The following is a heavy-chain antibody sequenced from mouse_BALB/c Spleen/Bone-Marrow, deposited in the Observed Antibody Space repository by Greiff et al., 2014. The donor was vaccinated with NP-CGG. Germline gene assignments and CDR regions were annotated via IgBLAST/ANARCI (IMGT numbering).Heavy chain of an antibody. CDR1: GYSFTNYY. V-gene: IGHV1S81*02. CDR3: TRSNYGYWYFDV. Sequence: QVQLQQSGAELVKPGASVKFSCKASGYSFTNYYMYWVKRRPGQGLEWIGEINPSNGGTNFNEKFKNKATLTVDKSSSTAYMQLSSLTSEDSAVYYCTRSNYGYWYFDVWGAGTTVTVSS. CDR2: INPSNGGT. D-gene: IGHD1-1*01. J-gene: IGHJ1*01.